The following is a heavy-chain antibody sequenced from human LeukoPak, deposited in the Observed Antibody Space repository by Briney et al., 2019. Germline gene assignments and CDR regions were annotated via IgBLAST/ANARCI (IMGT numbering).Heavy chain of an antibody. J-gene: IGHJ3*02. CDR1: GYTFTSYA. CDR2: INTNTGNP. CDR3: AREIWFGELFGAFDI. D-gene: IGHD3-10*01. V-gene: IGHV7-4-1*02. Sequence: ASVTVSCKASGYTFTSYAMNWVRQAPGQGLEWMGWINTNTGNPTYAQGFTGRFVFSLDTSVSTAYLQISSLKAEVTAVYYCAREIWFGELFGAFDIWGQGTMVTVSS.